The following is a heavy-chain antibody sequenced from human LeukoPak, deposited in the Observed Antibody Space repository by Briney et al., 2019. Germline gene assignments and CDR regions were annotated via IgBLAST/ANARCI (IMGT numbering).Heavy chain of an antibody. J-gene: IGHJ5*02. D-gene: IGHD2-2*01. CDR2: IYYSGST. V-gene: IGHV4-59*01. CDR3: ARDHSGYCSSTSCRHNWFDP. CDR1: GGSISSYY. Sequence: SETLSLTCTVSGGSISSYYWSWIRQPPGKGLEWIGYIYYSGSTNYNPSLKSRVTISVDTSKNQFSLKLSSVTAADTAVYYCARDHSGYCSSTSCRHNWFDPWGQGTLVTVPS.